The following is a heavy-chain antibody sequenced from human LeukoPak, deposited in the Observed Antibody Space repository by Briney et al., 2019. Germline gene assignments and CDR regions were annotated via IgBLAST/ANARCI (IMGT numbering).Heavy chain of an antibody. V-gene: IGHV4-34*01. CDR1: GGSFSGYY. J-gene: IGHJ5*02. CDR2: INHSGST. CDR3: ARVYYDFWSGYYPRRNWFDP. D-gene: IGHD3-3*01. Sequence: PSETLSLTCAVYGGSFSGYYWSWIRQPPGKGLEWIGEINHSGSTNYNPSLKSRVTISVDTSKNQFSLKLSSVTAADTAVYYCARVYYDFWSGYYPRRNWFDPWGQGTLVTVSS.